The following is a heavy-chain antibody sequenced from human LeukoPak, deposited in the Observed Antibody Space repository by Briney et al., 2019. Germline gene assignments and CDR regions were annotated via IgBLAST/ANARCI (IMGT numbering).Heavy chain of an antibody. CDR1: GGPISGYY. Sequence: SETLSLTCSVSGGPISGYYWTWIRQPPGKGLEWIGYIYYSGSTNYNPSLKSRVTLSVDTSKNQFSPKLNSVTAADTAVYFCAREPPGIDDAFDIWGQGTMVTVSS. V-gene: IGHV4-59*01. CDR2: IYYSGST. CDR3: AREPPGIDDAFDI. D-gene: IGHD2-15*01. J-gene: IGHJ3*02.